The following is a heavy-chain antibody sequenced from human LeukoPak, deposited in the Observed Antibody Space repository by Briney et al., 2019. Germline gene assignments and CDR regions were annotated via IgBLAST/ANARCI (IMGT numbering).Heavy chain of an antibody. V-gene: IGHV4-59*01. CDR1: VDSISGYY. Sequence: PSETLSLTCAVSVDSISGYYWSWIRQPPGKGLEWIGYMYYSGNTNYNPSLKSRLTASLDTSKNQFSLKLSSVTAADTAVYYCARGKYYFDYWGQGTLVTVSS. CDR2: MYYSGNT. CDR3: ARGKYYFDY. J-gene: IGHJ4*02.